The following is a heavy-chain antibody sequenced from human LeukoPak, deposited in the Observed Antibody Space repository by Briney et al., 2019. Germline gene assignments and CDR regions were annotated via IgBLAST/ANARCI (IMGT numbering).Heavy chain of an antibody. D-gene: IGHD2-2*01. J-gene: IGHJ6*03. CDR1: GFTFSSYS. CDR2: ISSSSSTI. Sequence: GGSLRLSCAASGFTFSSYSMNWVRQAPGKGLEWVSYISSSSSTIYYADSVKGRFTISRDNAKNSLYLQMNSLRAEDTAVYYCAGGCSSTSWPDAYYYYYFMDVWGKGTTVTVSS. CDR3: AGGCSSTSWPDAYYYYYFMDV. V-gene: IGHV3-48*01.